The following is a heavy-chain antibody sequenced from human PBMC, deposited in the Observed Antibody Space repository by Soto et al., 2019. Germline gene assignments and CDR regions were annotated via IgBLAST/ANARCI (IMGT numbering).Heavy chain of an antibody. J-gene: IGHJ4*02. Sequence: EVQLLESGGGLVQPGGSLRLSCAASGFTFSSYAMSWVRQAPGKGLEWVSAISGSGGSTYYADSVKGRFTISRDNSKNTLYLQMNSLRAEDTAVYYCAKDGEGRKWLRLAHYYFDYWGQGTLVTVSS. CDR1: GFTFSSYA. CDR2: ISGSGGST. CDR3: AKDGEGRKWLRLAHYYFDY. V-gene: IGHV3-23*01. D-gene: IGHD5-12*01.